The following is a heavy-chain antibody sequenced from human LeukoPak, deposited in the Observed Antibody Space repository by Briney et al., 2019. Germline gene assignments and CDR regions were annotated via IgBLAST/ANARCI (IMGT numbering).Heavy chain of an antibody. CDR3: ARGRYSSRSGGYYFDI. D-gene: IGHD2-2*01. J-gene: IGHJ4*02. Sequence: GGSLRLSCVVSGFTLSSDWMSWVRQAPGKGLEWVANIKKDGIEKYYVESVKGRFTISRDNAKNSLYLQMNSLRAEDTAVYYCARGRYSSRSGGYYFDIWGQGTLVTVSS. CDR1: GFTLSSDW. V-gene: IGHV3-7*01. CDR2: IKKDGIEK.